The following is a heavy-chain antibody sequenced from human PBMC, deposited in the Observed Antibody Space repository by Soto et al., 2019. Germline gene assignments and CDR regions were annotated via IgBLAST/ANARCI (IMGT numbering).Heavy chain of an antibody. CDR3: ARDGGVDDYSPFDY. J-gene: IGHJ4*02. Sequence: QVQLVQSGAEVKKPRSSVKVSCKASGGNFSSYAISWVRQAPGQGREWMGGIIPIFGTANYAQKFQGRVTITADESTSTAYMELSSLSSVDTAVYYCARDGGVDDYSPFDYWGQGTLVTVSS. D-gene: IGHD4-4*01. CDR2: IIPIFGTA. CDR1: GGNFSSYA. V-gene: IGHV1-69*12.